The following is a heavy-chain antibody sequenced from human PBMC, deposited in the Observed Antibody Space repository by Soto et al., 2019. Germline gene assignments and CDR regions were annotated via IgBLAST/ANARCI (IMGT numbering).Heavy chain of an antibody. CDR2: IYHSGST. Sequence: QLQLQESGSGLVKPSQTLSLTCAVSGGSISSGGYSWSWIRQPPGKGLEWIGYIYHSGSTYYNPPLKSRVTISVDRSKNQFSLKLSSVTAADTAVYYCARDRRYSYGQAFDIWGQGTMVTVSS. CDR3: ARDRRYSYGQAFDI. J-gene: IGHJ3*02. D-gene: IGHD5-18*01. V-gene: IGHV4-30-2*01. CDR1: GGSISSGGYS.